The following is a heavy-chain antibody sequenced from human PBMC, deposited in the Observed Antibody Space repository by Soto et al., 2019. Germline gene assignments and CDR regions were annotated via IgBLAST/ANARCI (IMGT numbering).Heavy chain of an antibody. D-gene: IGHD5-12*01. Sequence: GGSLKLSYAASGFTFSSYGMHWVRQAPGKGLEWVAVIWYDGSNKYFAESVKGRFTISRDNSKNTLYLQMNSLIAEDTAVYYCARARGYSGYDSGMDVWGQGTTVTVSS. CDR1: GFTFSSYG. CDR3: ARARGYSGYDSGMDV. V-gene: IGHV3-33*01. CDR2: IWYDGSNK. J-gene: IGHJ6*02.